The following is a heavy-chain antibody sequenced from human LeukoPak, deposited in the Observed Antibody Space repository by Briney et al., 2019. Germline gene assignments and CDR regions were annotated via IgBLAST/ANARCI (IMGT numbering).Heavy chain of an antibody. V-gene: IGHV3-9*01. CDR2: ISWNSGSI. CDR1: GFTFDDYA. CDR3: AKDRDGYPDYYFDY. J-gene: IGHJ4*02. Sequence: GGSLRLSCAASGFTFDDYAMHWVRQAPGKGLEWVSGISWNSGSIGYADSVKGRFTISRDNAKNTLYLQMNSLRAEDTALYYCAKDRDGYPDYYFDYWGQGTLVTVSS. D-gene: IGHD6-13*01.